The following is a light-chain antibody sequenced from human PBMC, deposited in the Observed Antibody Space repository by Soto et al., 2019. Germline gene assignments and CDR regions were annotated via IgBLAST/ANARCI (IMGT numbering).Light chain of an antibody. V-gene: IGLV2-14*03. CDR1: SSDVGGYNY. Sequence: QSALTQPASVSGSPGQSITISCTGTSSDVGGYNYVFWYQQHPGKAPKLMIYDVSNRPSGVSNRFSGSKSGNTASLTISGLQAEDEADYYCRSYTSRSTVVFGGGTKLTVL. CDR3: RSYTSRSTVV. J-gene: IGLJ2*01. CDR2: DVS.